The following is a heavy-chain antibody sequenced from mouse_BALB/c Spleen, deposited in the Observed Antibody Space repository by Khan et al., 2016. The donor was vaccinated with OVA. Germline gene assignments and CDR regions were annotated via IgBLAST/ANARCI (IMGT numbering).Heavy chain of an antibody. D-gene: IGHD1-1*01. J-gene: IGHJ3*01. CDR1: GFTFSTYG. V-gene: IGHV5-6*01. CDR2: ISTGGHYT. CDR3: TRLAYYYDSEGFAY. Sequence: EVQLQESGGDLVKPGGSLKLSCAVSGFTFSTYGMSWVRQTPDMRLEWVATISTGGHYTYYPDSVKGRFTISRDNAMNTLYLQMSILKSEDTAIYYCTRLAYYYDSEGFAYWGQGTLVAVSA.